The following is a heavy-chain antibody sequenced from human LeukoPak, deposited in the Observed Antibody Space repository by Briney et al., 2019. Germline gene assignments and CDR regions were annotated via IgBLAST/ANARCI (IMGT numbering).Heavy chain of an antibody. Sequence: SETLSLTCTVSGGSISSSSYYWGWIRQPPGKGLEWIGSIYYSGSTYYNPPLKSRVTISVDTPKNQFSLKLSSVTPTDTAVYSWASVGCSGGSCPGVFDYWGQGSLVSVSS. CDR3: ASVGCSGGSCPGVFDY. V-gene: IGHV4-39*07. CDR1: GGSISSSSYY. D-gene: IGHD2-15*01. CDR2: IYYSGST. J-gene: IGHJ4*02.